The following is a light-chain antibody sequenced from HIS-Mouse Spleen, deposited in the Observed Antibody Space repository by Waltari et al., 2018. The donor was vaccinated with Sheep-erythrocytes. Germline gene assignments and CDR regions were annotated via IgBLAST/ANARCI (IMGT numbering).Light chain of an antibody. Sequence: QSVLTQPPSVSEAPRQRVTISCSGSSSNIGNNAVTWYPQLPGKAPKLLIYYDDLLPSGVSDRFSGSKSGTSASLAISGLQSEDEADYYCAAWDDSLNGVVFGGGTKLTVL. V-gene: IGLV1-36*01. CDR2: YDD. CDR1: SSNIGNNA. CDR3: AAWDDSLNGVV. J-gene: IGLJ2*01.